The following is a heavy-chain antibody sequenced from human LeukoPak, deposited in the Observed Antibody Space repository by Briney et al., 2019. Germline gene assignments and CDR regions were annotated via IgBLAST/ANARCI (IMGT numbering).Heavy chain of an antibody. J-gene: IGHJ4*02. CDR1: GFTFSSYG. CDR3: AKRDGSGSYFYDY. D-gene: IGHD3-10*01. Sequence: GGTLRLSCAASGFTFSSYGMSWVRQAPGKGLEWVSAISGSGGSTYYADSVKGRFTISRDNSKNTLYLQMNSLRAEDTAVYYCAKRDGSGSYFYDYWGQGTLVTVSS. V-gene: IGHV3-23*01. CDR2: ISGSGGST.